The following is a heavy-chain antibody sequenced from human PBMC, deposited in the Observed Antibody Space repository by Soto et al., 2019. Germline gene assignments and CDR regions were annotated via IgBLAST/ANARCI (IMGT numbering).Heavy chain of an antibody. V-gene: IGHV1-69*13. Sequence: EASVKVSCKASGGTFSSYAISWVRQAPGQGLEWMGGIIPIFGTANYAQKFQGRVTITADESTSTAYMELSSLRSEDTAVYYCAGGVARLGYYYYGMDVWGQGTTVTVSS. CDR3: AGGVARLGYYYYGMDV. CDR2: IIPIFGTA. CDR1: GGTFSSYA. J-gene: IGHJ6*02. D-gene: IGHD3-3*01.